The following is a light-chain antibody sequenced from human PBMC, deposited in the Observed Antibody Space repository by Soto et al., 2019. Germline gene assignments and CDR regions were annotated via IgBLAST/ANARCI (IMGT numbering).Light chain of an antibody. Sequence: QSLLTQPASVSGSPGQSITISCTGTSSDVGGYNYVTWHQQHPGKVPKLIIYEVSNRPSGVSDRFSGSKSGNTASLTISGLQAEDEADYYCNSWTRSSTYIFGTGTKVTVL. CDR3: NSWTRSSTYI. J-gene: IGLJ1*01. CDR1: SSDVGGYNY. CDR2: EVS. V-gene: IGLV2-14*01.